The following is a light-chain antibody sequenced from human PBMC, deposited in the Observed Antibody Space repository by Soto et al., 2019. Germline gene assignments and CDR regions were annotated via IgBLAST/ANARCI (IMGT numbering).Light chain of an antibody. Sequence: GDRVTITCRASQTIDSWLAWYQQKPGKAPNLLISEASTLESGVPSRFSGSESGTEFILSISSLQPDDFASYYCQQYKSYPWTFGQGTKVEIK. V-gene: IGKV1-5*03. CDR3: QQYKSYPWT. CDR2: EAS. J-gene: IGKJ1*01. CDR1: QTIDSW.